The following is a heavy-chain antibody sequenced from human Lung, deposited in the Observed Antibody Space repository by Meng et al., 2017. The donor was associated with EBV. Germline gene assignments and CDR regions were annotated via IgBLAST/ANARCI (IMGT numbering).Heavy chain of an antibody. Sequence: VQPQRWGAGLLKPSETLYLTCAVYGGSFSGSFSGYYWSWIRQAPGKGLEWIGEINDSGSTDYNPSLKSRLTISVDRSKSQFSLELSSVTAADTAVYYCARSTFDYWGQGTLVPSPQ. CDR3: ARSTFDY. CDR1: GGSFSGSFSGYY. J-gene: IGHJ4*02. CDR2: INDSGST. D-gene: IGHD1-26*01. V-gene: IGHV4-34*01.